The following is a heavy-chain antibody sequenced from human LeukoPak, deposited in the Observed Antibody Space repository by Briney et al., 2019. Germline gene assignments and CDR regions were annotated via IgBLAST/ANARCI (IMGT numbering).Heavy chain of an antibody. CDR1: GITASSYA. CDR3: AKDPNGDYIGAFDM. CDR2: ISGSGDGT. J-gene: IGHJ3*02. D-gene: IGHD4-17*01. V-gene: IGHV3-23*01. Sequence: GGSLRLSCAASGITASSYAMTWVRQAPGKGLEWVSTISGSGDGTLYADSVKGRFTISRDNFKNTLYLQMNSPRAEDTALYHCAKDPNGDYIGAFDMWGQGTMVTVSS.